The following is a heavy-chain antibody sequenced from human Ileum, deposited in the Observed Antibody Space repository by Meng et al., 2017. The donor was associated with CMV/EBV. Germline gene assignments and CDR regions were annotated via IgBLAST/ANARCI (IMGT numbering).Heavy chain of an antibody. CDR2: IYYSGSP. CDR1: GGSITSGNYY. J-gene: IGHJ4*02. CDR3: VRQVVAASFDY. D-gene: IGHD2-15*01. V-gene: IGHV4-30-4*08. Sequence: VPLRGQGPGLVKPSQTLSPTCTVSGGSITSGNYYWSWIRQPPGRGLEWIGYIYYSGSPYYKPSLKSRVTISLDTSKNQFSLNLRSVTATDSAVYYCVRQVVAASFDYWGQGALVTVSS.